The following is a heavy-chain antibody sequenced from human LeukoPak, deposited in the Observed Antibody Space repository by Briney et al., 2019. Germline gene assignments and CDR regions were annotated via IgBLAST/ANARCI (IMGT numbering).Heavy chain of an antibody. CDR2: MNPNSGNT. V-gene: IGHV1-8*03. Sequence: ASVKVSCKASGYTFTSYDINWVRQATGQGLEWMGWMNPNSGNTGYAQKFQGRVTITRNTSISTAYMELSSLRSEDTAVYYCATGLRYFDWYLDYWGQGTLVTVSS. CDR1: GYTFTSYD. CDR3: ATGLRYFDWYLDY. J-gene: IGHJ4*02. D-gene: IGHD3-9*01.